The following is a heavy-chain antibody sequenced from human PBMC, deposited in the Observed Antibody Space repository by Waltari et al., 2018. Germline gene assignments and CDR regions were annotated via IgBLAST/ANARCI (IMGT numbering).Heavy chain of an antibody. V-gene: IGHV4-34*01. CDR1: GRSFGGSY. CDR2: INHSGST. J-gene: IGHJ4*02. Sequence: QVQLQQWGAGLLKPSETLSLTCAASGRSFGGSYWSWSRQPPGKGLEWIGEINHSGSTNYNPSLKSRVTISVDTSKNQFSLKLSSVTAADTAVYYCARGQRVAGIVYWGQGTLVTVSS. CDR3: ARGQRVAGIVY. D-gene: IGHD6-19*01.